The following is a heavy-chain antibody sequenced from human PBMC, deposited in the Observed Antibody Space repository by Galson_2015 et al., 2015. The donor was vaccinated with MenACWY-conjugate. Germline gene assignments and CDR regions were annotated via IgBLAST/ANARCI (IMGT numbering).Heavy chain of an antibody. J-gene: IGHJ4*02. CDR3: ASGRELPANFDY. V-gene: IGHV1-69*13. CDR2: IIPIFGTA. CDR1: GGTFSSYA. D-gene: IGHD1-26*01. Sequence: SVKVSCKASGGTFSSYAISWVRQAPGQGLEWMGGIIPIFGTANYAQKFQGRVTITADESTSIAYMELSSLRSEDTAVYYCASGRELPANFDYWGQGTLVTVSS.